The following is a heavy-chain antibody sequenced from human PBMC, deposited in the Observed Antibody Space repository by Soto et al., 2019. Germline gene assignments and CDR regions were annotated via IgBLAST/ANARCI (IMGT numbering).Heavy chain of an antibody. V-gene: IGHV3-23*01. CDR2: ISGSGGST. CDR3: ANNPLPATYYYDSSGYFAPLLPIDY. J-gene: IGHJ4*02. CDR1: GFTFSSYA. D-gene: IGHD3-22*01. Sequence: QPGGSLRLSCAASGFTFSSYAMSWVRQAPGKGLEWVSAISGSGGSTYYADSVKGRFTISRDNSKNTLYLQMNSLRAEDTAVYYCANNPLPATYYYDSSGYFAPLLPIDYWGQGTLVTVSS.